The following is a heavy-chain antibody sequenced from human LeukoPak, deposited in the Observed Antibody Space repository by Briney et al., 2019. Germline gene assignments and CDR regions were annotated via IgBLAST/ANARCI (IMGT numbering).Heavy chain of an antibody. CDR3: AREYGSGSYYHFEY. V-gene: IGHV1-69*13. J-gene: IGHJ4*02. CDR2: IIPIFGTA. CDR1: GYTFTDYY. Sequence: SVNVSCKASGYTFTDYYMHWVRQAPGQGLEWMGGIIPIFGTANYAQKFQGRVTITADQSTSTAYMELSSLRSEDTAVYYCAREYGSGSYYHFEYWGQGTLVTVSS. D-gene: IGHD3-10*01.